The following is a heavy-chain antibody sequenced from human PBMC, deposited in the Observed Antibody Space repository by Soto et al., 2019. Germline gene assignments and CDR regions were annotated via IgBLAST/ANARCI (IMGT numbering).Heavy chain of an antibody. J-gene: IGHJ6*02. V-gene: IGHV2-70*13. CDR1: GFSLTSPVMC. D-gene: IGHD1-20*01. Sequence: GPTLANPKDTLTLTCAFSGFSLTSPVMCVSWIRQPPGKALEWLALIERDDDDKYYSTSLKTRLTISKDTRKNQVVLTMANMDPADTGNYYCARSIRGPRRFNGMDVWGQGTTVTVS. CDR2: IERDDDDK. CDR3: ARSIRGPRRFNGMDV.